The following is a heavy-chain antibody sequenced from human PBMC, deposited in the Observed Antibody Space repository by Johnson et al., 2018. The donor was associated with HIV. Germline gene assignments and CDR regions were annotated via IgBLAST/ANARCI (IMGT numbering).Heavy chain of an antibody. J-gene: IGHJ3*01. CDR2: ISGGGGST. V-gene: IGHV3-23*04. CDR1: GSTFSDYY. D-gene: IGHD6-13*01. Sequence: VQLVESGGGLVKAGGSLRLSCAASGSTFSDYYMSWIRQAPGRGLEWVSAISGGGGSTYYADSVKGRFTISRDNSKNTLYLEMSSLRVEDTAVYYCAKIYLGQQLRDPFDFWGQGTLVTVSS. CDR3: AKIYLGQQLRDPFDF.